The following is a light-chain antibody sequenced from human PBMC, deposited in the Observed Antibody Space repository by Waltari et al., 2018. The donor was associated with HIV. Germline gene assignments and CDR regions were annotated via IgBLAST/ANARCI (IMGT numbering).Light chain of an antibody. Sequence: QSVLTQPPSVSGAPGQRVSISCTGSSSHLGAGSDVHWYQQLPGTAPKLLIYRNNNRPSGVPDRFFGSKSGTSASLAITGLQPEDEADYYCQSYDNSLSGLVFGGGTKLTVL. CDR3: QSYDNSLSGLV. V-gene: IGLV1-40*01. CDR2: RNN. CDR1: SSHLGAGSD. J-gene: IGLJ3*02.